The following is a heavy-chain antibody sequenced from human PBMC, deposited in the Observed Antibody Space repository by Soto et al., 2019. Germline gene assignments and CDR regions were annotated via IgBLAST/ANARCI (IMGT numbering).Heavy chain of an antibody. Sequence: PGESLKISCKASGYSFTSYWIGWVRQMPGKGLELMGIMYPGDSNTRYSPSFQGQVTISVDKSIYTAYLQWNSLKASDTATYYCARQTTVTSYWYFDLWGRGTLVTVSS. CDR2: MYPGDSNT. D-gene: IGHD4-17*01. CDR1: GYSFTSYW. CDR3: ARQTTVTSYWYFDL. J-gene: IGHJ2*01. V-gene: IGHV5-51*01.